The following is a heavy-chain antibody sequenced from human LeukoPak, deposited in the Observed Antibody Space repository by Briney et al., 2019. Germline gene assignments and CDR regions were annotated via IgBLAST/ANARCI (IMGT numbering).Heavy chain of an antibody. CDR1: GFTFEGYG. CDR3: ARDRGAYCGGDCYLGFDY. Sequence: GGSLRLSCAASGFTFEGYGMSWVRQAPGKGLEWVSSIAGSSGYISYADSVKGRFTISRDNAKKSLYLQMTSLTAEDTAVYYCARDRGAYCGGDCYLGFDYWGRGTLVTVSS. CDR2: IAGSSGYI. J-gene: IGHJ4*01. D-gene: IGHD2-21*02. V-gene: IGHV3-21*01.